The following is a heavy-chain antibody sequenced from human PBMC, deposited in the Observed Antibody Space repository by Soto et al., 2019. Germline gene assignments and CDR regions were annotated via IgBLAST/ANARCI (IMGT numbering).Heavy chain of an antibody. Sequence: SETLSLTCTVSGGSISSGGYYWSWIRQHPGKGLEWIGYIYYSGSTYYNPSLKSRVTISVDTSKNQFSLKLSSVTAADTAVYYCARDIAAAGHNWFDPWGQGTLVTVSS. D-gene: IGHD6-13*01. J-gene: IGHJ5*02. CDR2: IYYSGST. CDR1: GGSISSGGYY. CDR3: ARDIAAAGHNWFDP. V-gene: IGHV4-31*03.